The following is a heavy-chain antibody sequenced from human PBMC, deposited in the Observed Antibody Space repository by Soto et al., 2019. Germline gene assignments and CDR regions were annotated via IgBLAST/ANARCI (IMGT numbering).Heavy chain of an antibody. CDR3: AKDHQDYSDSSVKPY. CDR1: GFTFSSYA. Sequence: LRLSCAASGFTFSSYAMSWVRQAPGKGLEWVSAISGSGGSTYYADSVKGRFTISRDNSKNTLYLQMNRLRAEDTAVYYCAKDHQDYSDSSVKPYWGQGTLVTVSS. J-gene: IGHJ4*02. V-gene: IGHV3-23*01. CDR2: ISGSGGST. D-gene: IGHD3-22*01.